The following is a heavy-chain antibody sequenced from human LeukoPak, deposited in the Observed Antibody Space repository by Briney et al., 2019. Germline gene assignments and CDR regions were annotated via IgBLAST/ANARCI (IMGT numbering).Heavy chain of an antibody. CDR3: ARDDSWAFDY. CDR2: ISYDGSNK. J-gene: IGHJ4*02. D-gene: IGHD2-21*02. CDR1: GSTFSSYA. Sequence: GGSLRLSCAASGSTFSSYAMHWVRQAPGKGLEWVAVISYDGSNKYYADSVKGRFTISTDTAKNSLYLEMNNLRDGDTAVYYCARDDSWAFDYWGQGTLVTVSS. V-gene: IGHV3-30-3*01.